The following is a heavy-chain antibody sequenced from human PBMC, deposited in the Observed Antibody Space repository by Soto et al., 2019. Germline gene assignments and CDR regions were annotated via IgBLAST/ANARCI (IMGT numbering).Heavy chain of an antibody. CDR1: GGSISIGGYS. D-gene: IGHD2-21*01. CDR3: ARGNVVAIDY. V-gene: IGHV4-30-2*01. J-gene: IGHJ4*02. Sequence: PSDTLSLTCAVSGGSISIGGYSWSWIRQPPGKGLEWIGYIYHSGSTYYNPSLKSRVTISVDRSKNQFSLKLSSVTAADTAVYYCARGNVVAIDYWGQGTLVTVSS. CDR2: IYHSGST.